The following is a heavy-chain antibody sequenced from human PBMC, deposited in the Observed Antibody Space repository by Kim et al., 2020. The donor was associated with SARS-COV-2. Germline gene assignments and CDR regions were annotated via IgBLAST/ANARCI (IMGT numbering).Heavy chain of an antibody. CDR2: SSHT. J-gene: IGHJ3*01. Sequence: SSHTNYADSVKGRFTSSRDDAKNSLDLQRNSLRAGDTAVYYCASRSVVWGQGTMVTVSS. CDR3: ASRSVV. V-gene: IGHV3-11*06.